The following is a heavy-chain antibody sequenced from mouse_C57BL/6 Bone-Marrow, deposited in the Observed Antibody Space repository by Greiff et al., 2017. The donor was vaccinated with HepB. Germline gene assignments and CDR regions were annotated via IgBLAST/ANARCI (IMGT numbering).Heavy chain of an antibody. Sequence: VHVKQSVAELVRPGASVKLSCTASGFNIKNTYMHWVKQRPEQGLEWIGRIDPANGNTKYAPKFQGKATITADTSSNTAYLQLSSLTSEDTAIYYCARDSNYGYYYAMDYWGQGTSVTVSS. V-gene: IGHV14-3*01. D-gene: IGHD2-5*01. J-gene: IGHJ4*01. CDR1: GFNIKNTY. CDR2: IDPANGNT. CDR3: ARDSNYGYYYAMDY.